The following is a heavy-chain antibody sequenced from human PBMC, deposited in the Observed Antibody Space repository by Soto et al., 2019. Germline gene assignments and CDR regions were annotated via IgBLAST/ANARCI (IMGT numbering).Heavy chain of an antibody. CDR3: ARHYYDSTGYYRSPLGD. D-gene: IGHD3-22*01. CDR2: INHVATT. Sequence: VQIQQWGAGLLKPSETLSLTCEVSGGSFGGYYWSWIRPPPGKGLEWIGEINHVATTNYNPSLKGRVTISLDMSTNQFSLKLTSVTAADTAVYYCARHYYDSTGYYRSPLGDWGQGTLVTVSS. CDR1: GGSFGGYY. V-gene: IGHV4-34*01. J-gene: IGHJ4*02.